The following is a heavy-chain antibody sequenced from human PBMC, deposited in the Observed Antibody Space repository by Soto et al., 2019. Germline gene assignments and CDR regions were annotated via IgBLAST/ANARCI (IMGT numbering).Heavy chain of an antibody. D-gene: IGHD3-10*01. CDR3: ATGYGDLYNYYGMDV. CDR1: GYTLTELS. CDR2: FDPEDGET. V-gene: IGHV1-24*01. Sequence: ASVKVSCKVSGYTLTELSMHWVRQAPGEGLEWMGGFDPEDGETIYAQKFQGRVTMTEDTSTDTAYMELSSLRSEDTAVYYCATGYGDLYNYYGMDVWGQGTTVTVSS. J-gene: IGHJ6*02.